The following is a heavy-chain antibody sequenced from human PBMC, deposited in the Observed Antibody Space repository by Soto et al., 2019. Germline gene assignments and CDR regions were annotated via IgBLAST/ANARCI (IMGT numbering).Heavy chain of an antibody. CDR2: IYYSGTT. V-gene: IGHV4-39*01. D-gene: IGHD3-9*01. CDR3: ARRHQLTGYYTDYYYYGMDV. J-gene: IGHJ6*02. CDR1: GDSITSNSYF. Sequence: SETLSLTCTVSGDSITSNSYFWAWIRQPPGKGLEWIGSIYYSGTTYYNPSLKSRVTISVDRSKNQFSLKLSSVTAADTAVYYCARRHQLTGYYTDYYYYGMDVWGQGTTVTVSS.